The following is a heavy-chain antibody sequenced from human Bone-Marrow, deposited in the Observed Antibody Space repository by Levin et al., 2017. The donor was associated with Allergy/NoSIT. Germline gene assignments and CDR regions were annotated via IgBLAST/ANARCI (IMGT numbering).Heavy chain of an antibody. CDR1: GGSISSHY. D-gene: IGHD2-15*01. J-gene: IGHJ4*02. V-gene: IGHV4-59*11. CDR2: IYFGGST. CDR3: ARALRESCRGVPCYSFDH. Sequence: PSQTLSLTCTVSGGSISSHYWSWIRQSPGKGLEWIGHIYFGGSTNYNPSLKSRVTISLGTSKRHFSLNLSSVTAADSAVYYCARALRESCRGVPCYSFDHWGQGILVSVSS.